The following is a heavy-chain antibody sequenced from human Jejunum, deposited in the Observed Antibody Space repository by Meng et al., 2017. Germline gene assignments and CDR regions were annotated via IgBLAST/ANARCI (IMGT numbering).Heavy chain of an antibody. V-gene: IGHV4-4*02. J-gene: IGHJ4*02. Sequence: QVQLQVSGPGLVAPSGPLSLTRAVSGGYINKEYWWSWVRQSPERGLEWIGEIYNGGNTNYNPSLNRRVTMSVDESTNQMSLKLTSVTAADTAVYYCVRGEFAMLARFDFWGQGILVTVSS. CDR1: GGYINKEYW. CDR2: IYNGGNT. D-gene: IGHD2-2*01. CDR3: VRGEFAMLARFDF.